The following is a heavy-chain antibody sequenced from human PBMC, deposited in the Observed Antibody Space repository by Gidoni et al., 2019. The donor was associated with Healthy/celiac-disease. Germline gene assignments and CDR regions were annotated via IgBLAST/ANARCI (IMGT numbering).Heavy chain of an antibody. CDR3: ALSYSSSWCGFDY. J-gene: IGHJ4*02. V-gene: IGHV2-70*01. CDR2: IVWDDDK. Sequence: QVTLRESGPALVKPTQTLTLTGTFSGFSLSTSGTCVSWIRQPPGKALEWCALIVWDDDKYYSTSLNTRLTISKDTAKNQEVLSMTNIDPVDTATYYCALSYSSSWCGFDYWGQGTLVTVSS. CDR1: GFSLSTSGTC. D-gene: IGHD6-13*01.